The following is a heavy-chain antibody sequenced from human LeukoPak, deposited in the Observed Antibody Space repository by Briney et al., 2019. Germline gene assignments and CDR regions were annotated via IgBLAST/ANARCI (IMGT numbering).Heavy chain of an antibody. D-gene: IGHD3-10*01. CDR3: AKGYYYGSGSYSPPFDY. CDR1: GFTFGSYG. CDR2: ISYDGSNK. J-gene: IGHJ4*02. Sequence: GGSLRLSCAASGFTFGSYGMHWVRQAPGKGLEWVAVISYDGSNKYYADSVKGRFTISRDNSKNTLYLQMNSLRAEDTAVYYCAKGYYYGSGSYSPPFDYWGQGTLVTVSS. V-gene: IGHV3-30*18.